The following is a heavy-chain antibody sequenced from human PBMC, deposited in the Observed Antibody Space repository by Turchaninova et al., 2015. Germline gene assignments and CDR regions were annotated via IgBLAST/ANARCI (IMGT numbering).Heavy chain of an antibody. D-gene: IGHD6-13*01. CDR1: VLTFAPSG. V-gene: IGHV3-15*01. J-gene: IGHJ5*02. Sequence: GLPLISSCAAPVLTFAPSGMTWVRQAPGKGMEWVGRIKSKGSGGTTDYAAPVGGRFTISRDDSQNTLYLQMNSLKIEDTAIYYCAHVRDPRSWSLGSWGQGTLVTVSS. CDR2: IKSKGSGGTT. CDR3: AHVRDPRSWSLGS.